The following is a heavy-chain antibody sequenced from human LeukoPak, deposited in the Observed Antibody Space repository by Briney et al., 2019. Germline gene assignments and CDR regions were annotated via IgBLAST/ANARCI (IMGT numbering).Heavy chain of an antibody. D-gene: IGHD6-13*01. Sequence: PSETLSLTCTVSGGSISSYCWSWIRQPAGKGLEWIGRIYTSGSTNYNPSLKSRVTMSVDTSKNQFSLKLSSVTAADTAVYYCARDLSTPAAVDAFDIWGQGTMVTVSS. CDR2: IYTSGST. J-gene: IGHJ3*02. V-gene: IGHV4-4*07. CDR3: ARDLSTPAAVDAFDI. CDR1: GGSISSYC.